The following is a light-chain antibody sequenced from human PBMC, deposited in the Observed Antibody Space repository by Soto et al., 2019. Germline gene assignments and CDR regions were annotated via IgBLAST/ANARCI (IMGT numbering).Light chain of an antibody. J-gene: IGLJ2*01. CDR1: SSNIGSNT. Sequence: QSVLTQPPSASGTPGQRVTISCSGSSSNIGSNTVNWYQQLPGTAPKLLIYSNKQRPSGVPDRFSGSKSGTSASLAISGLQSGDEADYYCAAWDDSLNGHVVFGGGTKVTVL. CDR2: SNK. CDR3: AAWDDSLNGHVV. V-gene: IGLV1-44*01.